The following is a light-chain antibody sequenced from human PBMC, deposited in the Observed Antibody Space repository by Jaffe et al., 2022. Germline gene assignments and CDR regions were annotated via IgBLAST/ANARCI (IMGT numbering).Light chain of an antibody. CDR2: QAS. Sequence: DIVMTQTPLSSPVTLGEPASISCTSSQSLVHSDGHTYLNWFHQRPGQPPRLLIYQASKRFPGVPDRFSATGAGTDFTLRISRVEVEDVGVFYCTQATQFPYTFGQGTKLEIK. J-gene: IGKJ2*01. V-gene: IGKV2-24*01. CDR3: TQATQFPYT. CDR1: QSLVHSDGHTY.